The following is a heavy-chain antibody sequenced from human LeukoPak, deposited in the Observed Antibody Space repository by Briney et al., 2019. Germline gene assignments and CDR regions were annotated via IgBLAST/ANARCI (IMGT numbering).Heavy chain of an antibody. V-gene: IGHV4-61*01. D-gene: IGHD2-15*01. CDR1: GGSVSSGSYY. CDR3: AREGYCSGGNCHRTFDY. J-gene: IGHJ4*02. Sequence: SETLSLTCTVSGGSVSSGSYYWSWIRQPPGKGLEWIGYIYYSGGTNYNPSLRGRVTMSVDRSKNQFSLKLSSVAAADTAVYYCAREGYCSGGNCHRTFDYWGRGTLVTVSS. CDR2: IYYSGGT.